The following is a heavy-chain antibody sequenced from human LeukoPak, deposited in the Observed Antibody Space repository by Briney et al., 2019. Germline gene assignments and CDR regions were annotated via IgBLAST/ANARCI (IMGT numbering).Heavy chain of an antibody. CDR1: GFTFSSYA. Sequence: PGGSLRLSCAASGFTFSSYAMHWVRQAPGKGLEWVAVISYDGSNKYYADSVKGRFTISRDNSENTLYVEMNSLRAEDTAIYYCAKSRSGSANWALRIFDNWGQGTLVSVSS. CDR3: AKSRSGSANWALRIFDN. V-gene: IGHV3-30-3*02. J-gene: IGHJ4*02. CDR2: ISYDGSNK. D-gene: IGHD3-10*01.